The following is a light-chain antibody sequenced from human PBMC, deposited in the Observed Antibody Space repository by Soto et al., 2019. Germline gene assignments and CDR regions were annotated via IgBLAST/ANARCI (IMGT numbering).Light chain of an antibody. CDR2: EVS. CDR3: TSYTRV. Sequence: QSALTQPASVSGSPGQSITISCTGTSSDVGGYNYVSWYQQHPGKAPKLMIYEVSNRPSGVSNRFSGSKSGNTASLTISGLQAEDEADYYCTSYTRVFGGGTKVTVL. V-gene: IGLV2-14*01. CDR1: SSDVGGYNY. J-gene: IGLJ3*02.